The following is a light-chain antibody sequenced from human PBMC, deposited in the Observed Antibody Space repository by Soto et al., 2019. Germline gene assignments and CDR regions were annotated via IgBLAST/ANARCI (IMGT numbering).Light chain of an antibody. Sequence: EIVLTQSPGTLSLSPGERATLSCRASQSARSSHLAWYRQKPGQAPRLLIYGASSRATGIPDRFSGSGSGTDFTLIISRLEPEDFAVYYCQQYSSSPLTFGGGTKVDIK. CDR1: QSARSSH. V-gene: IGKV3-20*01. CDR2: GAS. CDR3: QQYSSSPLT. J-gene: IGKJ4*01.